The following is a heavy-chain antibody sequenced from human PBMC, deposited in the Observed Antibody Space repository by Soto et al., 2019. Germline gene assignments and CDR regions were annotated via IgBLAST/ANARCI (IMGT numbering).Heavy chain of an antibody. J-gene: IGHJ4*01. CDR1: GFTFSSYG. V-gene: IGHV3-30*03. CDR3: AREDYGDYGAMDY. CDR2: ISYDGSNK. D-gene: IGHD4-17*01. Sequence: QVQLVESGGGVVQPGRSLRLSCAASGFTFSSYGMHWVRQAPGKGLEWVAVISYDGSNKYYADSVKGRFTISRDNSKNTLYLQMISLRAEDTAVYYCAREDYGDYGAMDYWGQGTLVTVSS.